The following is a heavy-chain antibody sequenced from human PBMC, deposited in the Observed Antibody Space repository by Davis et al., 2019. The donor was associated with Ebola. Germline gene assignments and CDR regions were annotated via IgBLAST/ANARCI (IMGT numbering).Heavy chain of an antibody. J-gene: IGHJ6*02. CDR3: AGMAAAGTKLDV. CDR2: ISTYNGNT. CDR1: GYTFTSYG. D-gene: IGHD6-13*01. V-gene: IGHV1-18*04. Sequence: AASVKVSCKASGYTFTSYGISWVRQAPRQGLEWMGWISTYNGNTNFAQKLQGRVTMTTDTSTSSAYMELRSLRSDDTAVYYCAGMAAAGTKLDVWGQGTTVTVSS.